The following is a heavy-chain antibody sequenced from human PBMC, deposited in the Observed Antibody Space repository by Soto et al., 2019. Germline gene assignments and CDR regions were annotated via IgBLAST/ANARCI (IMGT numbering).Heavy chain of an antibody. CDR2: ISYSGST. V-gene: IGHV4-30-4*01. D-gene: IGHD3-22*01. CDR3: VREAGYYGSSGSNWFDP. Sequence: SETLSLTCTVSGGSISSGDYYWIWIRQSPGKGLEWIGYISYSGSTYYKPSLKSRLTISVDTSMNQFSLKLSSVTAADTAVYYCVREAGYYGSSGSNWFDPWGQGTLVTVSS. CDR1: GGSISSGDYY. J-gene: IGHJ5*02.